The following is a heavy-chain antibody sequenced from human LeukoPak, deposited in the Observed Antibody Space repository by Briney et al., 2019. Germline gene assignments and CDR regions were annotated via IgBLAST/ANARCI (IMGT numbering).Heavy chain of an antibody. J-gene: IGHJ6*03. CDR1: GYSFTSYG. D-gene: IGHD2-2*02. Sequence: ASVKVSCKASGYSFTSYGISWVRQAPGQGLEWMGWISAYNGNTNYAQKLQGRVTMTTDTSTSTAYMELRSLRSDDTAVYYCARAPGDIVVVPAAIGYYYYYMDVWGKGTTVTVSS. CDR3: ARAPGDIVVVPAAIGYYYYYMDV. V-gene: IGHV1-18*01. CDR2: ISAYNGNT.